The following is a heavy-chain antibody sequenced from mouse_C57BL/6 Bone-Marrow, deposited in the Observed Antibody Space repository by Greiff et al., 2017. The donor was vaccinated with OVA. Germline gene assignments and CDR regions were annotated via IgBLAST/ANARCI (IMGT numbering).Heavy chain of an antibody. J-gene: IGHJ4*01. V-gene: IGHV5-6*01. Sequence: EVHLVESGGDLVKPGGSLKLSCAASGFTFSSYGMSWVRQTPDKRLEWVATISSGGSYTYYPDSVKGRFTFSIDKAKNTLYLQMSSLKSEDTAMYYCARPLRSNYAMDYWGQGTSVTVSS. CDR3: ARPLRSNYAMDY. CDR2: ISSGGSYT. CDR1: GFTFSSYG.